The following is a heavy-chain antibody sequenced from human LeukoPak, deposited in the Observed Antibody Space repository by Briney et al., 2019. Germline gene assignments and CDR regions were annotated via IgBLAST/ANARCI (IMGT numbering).Heavy chain of an antibody. V-gene: IGHV1-46*01. CDR2: INPSGGTT. J-gene: IGHJ4*02. CDR3: ARDLVDTAMVQYYFDY. CDR1: GYTFTSYY. D-gene: IGHD5-18*01. Sequence: ASVKVSCKASGYTFTSYYMHWVRQAPGQGLEWMGIINPSGGTTSYAQKFQGRVTMTRDTSTSTAYMELRSLRSDDTAVCYCARDLVDTAMVQYYFDYWGQGTLVTVSS.